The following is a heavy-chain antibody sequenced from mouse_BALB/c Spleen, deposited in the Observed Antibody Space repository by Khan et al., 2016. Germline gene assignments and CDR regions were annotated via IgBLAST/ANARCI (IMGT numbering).Heavy chain of an antibody. Sequence: EVQLQESGPGLVKPSQSLSLTCTLTGYSITSDYAWNWIRQFPGNKLEWMGYISYSGSTSYNPSLKSRISITRDTSKNQFFLQLNSVTTEDTATYYWARLYYGSSYCSFDVWGAGTTVPVSS. J-gene: IGHJ1*01. CDR3: ARLYYGSSYCSFDV. CDR2: ISYSGST. D-gene: IGHD1-1*01. V-gene: IGHV3-2*02. CDR1: GYSITSDYA.